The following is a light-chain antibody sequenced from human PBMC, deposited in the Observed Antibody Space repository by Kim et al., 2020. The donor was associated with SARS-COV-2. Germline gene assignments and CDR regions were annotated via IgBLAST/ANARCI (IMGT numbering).Light chain of an antibody. J-gene: IGLJ3*02. Sequence: QAGLTQPPSVSKGLGQTATLTCTGNNNNVGNQGAAWLQQHQGHPPKLLSYRNNNRPSGISERLSASRSGNTAYLTITGLQPEDEADYYCSAWDSSLSAWVIGGGTELTVL. CDR1: NNNVGNQG. CDR2: RNN. V-gene: IGLV10-54*01. CDR3: SAWDSSLSAWV.